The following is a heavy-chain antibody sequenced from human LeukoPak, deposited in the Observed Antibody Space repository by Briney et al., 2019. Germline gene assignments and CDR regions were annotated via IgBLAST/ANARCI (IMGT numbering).Heavy chain of an antibody. V-gene: IGHV3-23*01. Sequence: GGSLRLSCAASGFTFRSYAMSWVRQAPGKGLEWVSAISGSGGSTYYADSVKGRFTISRDNSKNTLYLQMNSLRAEDTAVYYCAKDQGHIVATIGDYFDYWGQGTLVTVSS. D-gene: IGHD5-12*01. CDR1: GFTFRSYA. J-gene: IGHJ4*02. CDR3: AKDQGHIVATIGDYFDY. CDR2: ISGSGGST.